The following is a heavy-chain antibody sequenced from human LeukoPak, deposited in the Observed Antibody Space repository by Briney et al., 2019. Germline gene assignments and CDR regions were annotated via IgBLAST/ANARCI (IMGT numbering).Heavy chain of an antibody. CDR1: GFTFSSYG. CDR3: AKGATWGYGYG. CDR2: IWYDGSNK. D-gene: IGHD5-18*01. V-gene: IGHV3-33*06. Sequence: GGSLRLSCAASGFTFSSYGMHWVRQAPGKGLEWVAVIWYDGSNKYYADSVKGRFTISRDNSKNTLYLQMNSLRAEDTAVYYCAKGATWGYGYGWGQGTLVTVSS. J-gene: IGHJ4*02.